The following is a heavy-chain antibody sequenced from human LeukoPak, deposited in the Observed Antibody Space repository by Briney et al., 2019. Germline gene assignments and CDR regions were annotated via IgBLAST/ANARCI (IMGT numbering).Heavy chain of an antibody. J-gene: IGHJ4*02. CDR2: INWNSGST. Sequence: PGGSLRLSCAASGFTFDDYGMSWVRQAPGKGLEWVSGINWNSGSTGYADSVKGRFTTSRDNAKNSLYLQMNSLRAEDTALYYCAKGVSSSWPNYFDYWGQGTLVTVSS. V-gene: IGHV3-20*04. CDR1: GFTFDDYG. D-gene: IGHD6-13*01. CDR3: AKGVSSSWPNYFDY.